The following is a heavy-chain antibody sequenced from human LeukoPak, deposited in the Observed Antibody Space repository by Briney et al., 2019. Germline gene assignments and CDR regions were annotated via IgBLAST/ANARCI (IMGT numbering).Heavy chain of an antibody. CDR2: ISGSGGTA. V-gene: IGHV3-23*01. CDR1: GFTFSDSA. D-gene: IGHD2-2*01. Sequence: PGGSLRLSCAASGFTFSDSAMTWVRQAPGKGLEWVSSISGSGGTAYHADSVKGRFTLSRDNSKKTLYLQMNNLRAEDTAFYYCAKDRGIVVVGRFDPWGQGTLVTVSS. CDR3: AKDRGIVVVGRFDP. J-gene: IGHJ5*02.